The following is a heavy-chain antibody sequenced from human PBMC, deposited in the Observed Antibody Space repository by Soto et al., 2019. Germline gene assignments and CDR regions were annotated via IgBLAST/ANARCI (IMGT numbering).Heavy chain of an antibody. CDR1: GFTFSSSG. Sequence: QVQLVESGGGVVQPGRSLRLSCAASGFTFSSSGMHWVRQAPGKGLEWVALIWYDGSEKYYADSVKGRFTISRDKSKSTLYLPMNSLRAEDTAAYYCARGPYSGGFDYWGQGTVVTVSS. D-gene: IGHD6-19*01. J-gene: IGHJ4*02. CDR2: IWYDGSEK. V-gene: IGHV3-33*01. CDR3: ARGPYSGGFDY.